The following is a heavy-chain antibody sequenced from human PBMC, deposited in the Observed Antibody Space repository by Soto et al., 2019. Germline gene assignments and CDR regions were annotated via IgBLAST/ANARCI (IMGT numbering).Heavy chain of an antibody. D-gene: IGHD4-17*01. CDR3: ARLHDYGDQREDFDY. J-gene: IGHJ4*02. Sequence: GGSLRLSCAASGFTFSSYWMSWVRQAPGKGLEWVANIKQDGSEKYYVDSGKGRFTISRDNAKNSLYLQMNSLRAEDTAVYYCARLHDYGDQREDFDYWGQGTLVTVSS. CDR1: GFTFSSYW. V-gene: IGHV3-7*01. CDR2: IKQDGSEK.